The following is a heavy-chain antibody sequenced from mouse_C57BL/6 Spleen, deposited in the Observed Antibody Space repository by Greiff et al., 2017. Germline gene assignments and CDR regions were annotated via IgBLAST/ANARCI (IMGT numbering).Heavy chain of an antibody. D-gene: IGHD2-4*01. CDR2: ISDGGSYT. J-gene: IGHJ4*01. CDR3: ALYYDYAFYSMDY. CDR1: GFTFSSYA. V-gene: IGHV5-4*03. Sequence: EVMLVESGGGLVKPGGSLKLSCAASGFTFSSYAMSWVRQTPEKRLEWVATISDGGSYTYYPDNVKGRFTISRDNAKNNLYLQMSHLKSEDTAMYYCALYYDYAFYSMDYWGQGTSVTVSS.